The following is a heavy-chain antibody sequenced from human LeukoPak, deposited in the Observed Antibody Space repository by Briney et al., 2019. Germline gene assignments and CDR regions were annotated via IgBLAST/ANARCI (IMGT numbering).Heavy chain of an antibody. V-gene: IGHV3-66*01. CDR3: ASSYSSGWGDFDY. CDR2: IYSGGST. CDR1: GFTVSSNY. Sequence: GGSLRLSCAASGFTVSSNYMSWVRQAPGKGLEWVSVIYSGGSTYYADSVKGRFTISRDNSKNTLYLQMNSLRAEDTAVYYCASSYSSGWGDFDYWGQGTLVTVSS. D-gene: IGHD6-19*01. J-gene: IGHJ4*02.